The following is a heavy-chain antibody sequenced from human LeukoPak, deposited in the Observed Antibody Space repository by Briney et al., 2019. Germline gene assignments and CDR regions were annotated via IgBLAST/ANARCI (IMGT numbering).Heavy chain of an antibody. D-gene: IGHD6-19*01. CDR1: GFTFSSYA. CDR2: ISGSGGST. CDR3: AKGSAVAGTGWFDP. V-gene: IGHV3-23*01. J-gene: IGHJ5*02. Sequence: GGSLRLSCAASGFTFSSYAMSWVRQAPGKGLEWVSAISGSGGSTYYADSVKGRFTISRDNSRNTLYLQMNSLRAEDTAVYYCAKGSAVAGTGWFDPWGQGTLVTVSS.